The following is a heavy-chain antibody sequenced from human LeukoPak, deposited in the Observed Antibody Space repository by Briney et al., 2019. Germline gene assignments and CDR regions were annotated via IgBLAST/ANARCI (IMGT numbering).Heavy chain of an antibody. D-gene: IGHD2-21*02. J-gene: IGHJ3*02. CDR2: ISDVGTTQ. V-gene: IGHV3-48*03. CDR3: ARDRSKVTAYDDALDM. Sequence: GGSLRLSCAGSGFTFSSYELNWVRQAPGKGLEWVSYISDVGTTQHYADSVKGRFTISRDNVKNSVFLQMKSLTAEGTAVYYCARDRSKVTAYDDALDMWGQGTMVIVSS. CDR1: GFTFSSYE.